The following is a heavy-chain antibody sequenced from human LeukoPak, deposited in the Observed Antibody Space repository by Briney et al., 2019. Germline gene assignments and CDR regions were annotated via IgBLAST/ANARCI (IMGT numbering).Heavy chain of an antibody. CDR3: ASLLNGGVSHWFDP. CDR1: GGSISSGDYY. V-gene: IGHV4-30-4*01. CDR2: IYYSGST. Sequence: SETLSLACTVSGGSISSGDYYWSWIRQPPGKGLEWIGYIYYSGSTCYNPSPKSRATMSVDTSKNQFSLKLSSVTAADTAVYYCASLLNGGVSHWFDPWGQGTLVTASS. D-gene: IGHD7-27*01. J-gene: IGHJ5*02.